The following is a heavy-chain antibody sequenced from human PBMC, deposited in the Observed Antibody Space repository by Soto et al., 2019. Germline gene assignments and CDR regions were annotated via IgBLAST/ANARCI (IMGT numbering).Heavy chain of an antibody. CDR3: ARAAVATRCLEF. D-gene: IGHD3-3*01. V-gene: IGHV4-4*02. J-gene: IGHJ1*01. CDR2: LYHRGRA. Sequence: QLQLQESGPGLVNPSGTLSLTCAVSGVSITRDNWWTGVRQSPGEGLDGMGELYHRGRATYSPSLKSRVAMSVDESINHFSLRLHSVPAADTDMYFWARAAVATRCLEFWGQGALVAFS. CDR1: GVSITRDNW.